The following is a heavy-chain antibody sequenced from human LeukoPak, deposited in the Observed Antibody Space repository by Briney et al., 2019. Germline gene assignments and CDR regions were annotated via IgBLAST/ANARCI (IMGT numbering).Heavy chain of an antibody. CDR3: ARDRRFGELSPSHWFDP. Sequence: GASVKVSCKASGGTFSSYAISWVRQAPGQGLEWMGRIIPILGIANYAQKFQGRVTITADKSTSTAYMELSSLRSEDTAVYYCARDRRFGELSPSHWFDPWGQGTLVTVSS. CDR2: IIPILGIA. J-gene: IGHJ5*02. D-gene: IGHD3-10*01. V-gene: IGHV1-69*04. CDR1: GGTFSSYA.